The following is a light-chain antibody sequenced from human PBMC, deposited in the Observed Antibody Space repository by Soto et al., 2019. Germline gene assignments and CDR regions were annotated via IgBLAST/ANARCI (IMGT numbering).Light chain of an antibody. CDR2: STN. Sequence: QAVVTQPPSASGTPGQRVTISCSGSSSNIGGNTVNWYRQVPGTAPKLLIYSTNQRPSGVSDRFSGSKSGTSGSLAISGLQSEDEADYYCAAWDDSLNGPVFGGGTKLTVL. CDR1: SSNIGGNT. V-gene: IGLV1-44*01. J-gene: IGLJ3*02. CDR3: AAWDDSLNGPV.